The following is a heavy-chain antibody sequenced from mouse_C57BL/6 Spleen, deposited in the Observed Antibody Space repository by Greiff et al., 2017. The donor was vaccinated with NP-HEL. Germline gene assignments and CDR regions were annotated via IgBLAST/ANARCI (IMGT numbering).Heavy chain of an antibody. CDR3: AREGLLLRHFDV. J-gene: IGHJ1*03. CDR2: ISDGGSYT. Sequence: DVQLVESGGGLVKPGGSLKLSCAASGFTFSSYAMSWVRQTPEKRLEWVATISDGGSYTYYPDNVKGRFTISRDNAKNNLYLQMSHLKSEDTAMYYCAREGLLLRHFDVWGTGTTVTVSS. D-gene: IGHD1-1*01. CDR1: GFTFSSYA. V-gene: IGHV5-4*01.